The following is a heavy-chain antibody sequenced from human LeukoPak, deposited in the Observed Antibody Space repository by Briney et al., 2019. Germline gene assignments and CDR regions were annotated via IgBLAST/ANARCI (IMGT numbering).Heavy chain of an antibody. CDR3: ARRGDCNIGRCYYFVY. CDR1: GFTFSGYI. V-gene: IGHV3-48*01. D-gene: IGHD2/OR15-2a*01. Sequence: PGGSLSLSCAASGFTFSGYIMNWVRQAPGKGLEWVSYISSTSSIISYADSVTGRFTISTDNSKNTLFLQMNSLRAEDTAVYYCARRGDCNIGRCYYFVYWGQGTLVTASS. CDR2: ISSTSSII. J-gene: IGHJ4*02.